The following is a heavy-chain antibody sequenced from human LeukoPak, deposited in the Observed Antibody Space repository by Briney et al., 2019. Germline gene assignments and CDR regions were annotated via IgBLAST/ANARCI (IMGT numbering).Heavy chain of an antibody. CDR1: GGSISSSSYY. Sequence: NPSETLSLTCTVSGGSISSSSYYWGWIRQPPGKGLEWIGSIYYSGSTYYNPSLKSRVTISVDTSKNQFSLKLGSVAAADTAVYYCARGVRYDSTCFDPWGQGTLVTVSS. D-gene: IGHD3-22*01. J-gene: IGHJ5*02. CDR3: ARGVRYDSTCFDP. V-gene: IGHV4-39*01. CDR2: IYYSGST.